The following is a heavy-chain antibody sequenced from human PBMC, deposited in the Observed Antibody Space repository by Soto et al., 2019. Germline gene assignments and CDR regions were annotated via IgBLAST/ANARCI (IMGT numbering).Heavy chain of an antibody. CDR3: ARDRYSYYDFWSGYYNAYFDY. CDR2: IIPIFGTA. D-gene: IGHD3-3*01. Sequence: SVKVSCKASGGTFSSYAISWVRQAPGQGLERMGGIIPIFGTANYAQKFQGRVTITADESTSTAYIELSSLRSEDTAVYYCARDRYSYYDFWSGYYNAYFDYWGQGTLVTVSS. CDR1: GGTFSSYA. V-gene: IGHV1-69*13. J-gene: IGHJ4*02.